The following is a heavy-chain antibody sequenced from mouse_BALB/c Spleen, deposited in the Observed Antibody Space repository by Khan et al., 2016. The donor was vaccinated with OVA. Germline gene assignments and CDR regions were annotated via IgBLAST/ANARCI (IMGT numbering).Heavy chain of an antibody. CDR2: IRDKPNGYTT. V-gene: IGHV7-3*02. J-gene: IGHJ4*01. D-gene: IGHD2-3*01. Sequence: EVELVESGGGLVQPGGSLRLSCSTSGFTFTDYYMSWVRQPPGKALEWLGFIRDKPNGYTTEYSASVRGRFTISRDNSQGILYLQMNTLKTEDSATYYSALEERWLLRGSALDYWGQGTSVTVSS. CDR1: GFTFTDYY. CDR3: ALEERWLLRGSALDY.